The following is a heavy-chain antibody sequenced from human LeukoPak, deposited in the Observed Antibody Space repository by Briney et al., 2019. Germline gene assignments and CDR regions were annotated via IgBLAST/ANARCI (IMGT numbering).Heavy chain of an antibody. V-gene: IGHV3-23*01. CDR1: EFTFGDYD. D-gene: IGHD3-10*01. CDR3: AKGPNFGSWRALDY. Sequence: GGSLTLSCAASEFTFGDYDMSWARQTLGKGLEWVSSISGDGLGTWYADSVRGRFTISRDKPRNTLYLQLNSLRVDDTAVYYCAKGPNFGSWRALDYWGQGSLVTVSS. J-gene: IGHJ4*02. CDR2: ISGDGLGT.